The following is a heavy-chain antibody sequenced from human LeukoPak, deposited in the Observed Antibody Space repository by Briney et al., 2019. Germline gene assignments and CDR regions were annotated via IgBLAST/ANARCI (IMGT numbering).Heavy chain of an antibody. D-gene: IGHD5-18*01. J-gene: IGHJ6*03. CDR1: GGSFSSYA. CDR3: AKQGAARQDYYMDV. Sequence: SVKVSCKASGGSFSSYAITWVRPAPGQGLEWMGRIIPIFGTANYAQKFQGRVKITADIVSSTAYMEVNSLTSDDTAVYFCAKQGAARQDYYMDVWGNGTTVTVSS. V-gene: IGHV1-69*06. CDR2: IIPIFGTA.